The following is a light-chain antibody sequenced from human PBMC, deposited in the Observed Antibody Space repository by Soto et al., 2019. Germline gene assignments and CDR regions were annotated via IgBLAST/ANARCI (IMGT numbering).Light chain of an antibody. CDR2: KAS. CDR3: LHDYDYPRT. V-gene: IGKV1-5*03. J-gene: IGKJ1*01. Sequence: DIHMTQSPSTLPASVGDRVTITCRASQTISSWLAWYQQKPGKAPKLLIYKASTLKSGVPSRFSGSGSGTDFTLTIRSLQPEDSANYYCLHDYDYPRTFGQGTKVDIK. CDR1: QTISSW.